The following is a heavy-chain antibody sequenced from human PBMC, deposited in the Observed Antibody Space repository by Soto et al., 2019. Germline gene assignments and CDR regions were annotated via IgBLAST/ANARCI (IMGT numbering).Heavy chain of an antibody. V-gene: IGHV5-10-1*01. D-gene: IGHD6-13*01. J-gene: IGHJ5*02. CDR3: ARRHSSSSAFDP. CDR1: GYSFTSYW. CDR2: IDPSDSYT. Sequence: PGESLKISCKGSGYSFTSYWINWVRQMPGKGLEWMGRIDPSDSYTNYSPSFQGHITISAVKFFSTAYLQWSSLKASDTAMYYCARRHSSSSAFDPWGQGTLVTVSS.